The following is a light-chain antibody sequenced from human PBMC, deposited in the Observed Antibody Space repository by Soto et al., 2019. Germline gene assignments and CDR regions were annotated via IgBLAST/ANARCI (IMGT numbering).Light chain of an antibody. V-gene: IGKV3-20*01. Sequence: EIVLTQYSGTLSLSTGERATLSCRASQRVISNYLAWYQQNSGQAPGLHIFGASSRANGIPDRFSRSGSGTDFTLTISRMDPEDFAVYYCQQYGTSGAFGGGTKLELK. CDR3: QQYGTSGA. CDR1: QRVISNY. J-gene: IGKJ4*01. CDR2: GAS.